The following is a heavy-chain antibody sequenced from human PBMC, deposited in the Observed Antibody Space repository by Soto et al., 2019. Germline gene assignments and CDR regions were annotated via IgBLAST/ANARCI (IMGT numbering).Heavy chain of an antibody. CDR3: ARSPGHYYGMDV. CDR1: GGSISNYY. CDR2: IYYSGST. V-gene: IGHV4-30-4*01. J-gene: IGHJ6*02. Sequence: PSETLSLTCTVSGGSISNYYWSWIRQPPGKGLEWIGYIYYSGSTYYNPSLKSRVTISVDTSKNQFSLKLSSVTAADTAVYYCARSPGHYYGMDVWGQGTTVTVSS.